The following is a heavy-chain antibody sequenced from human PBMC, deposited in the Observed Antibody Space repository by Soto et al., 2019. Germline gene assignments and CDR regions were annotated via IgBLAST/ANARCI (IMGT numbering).Heavy chain of an antibody. Sequence: TGGSLRLCCAASGFTFRSYGMHWVRQAPGKGLEWVAVISYDGSNKYYADSVKGRFTISRDNSKNTLYLQMNSLRAEDTVFFYCAKVGPHFLEWLLLEGYFDYWGQGT. V-gene: IGHV3-30*18. J-gene: IGHJ4*02. CDR3: AKVGPHFLEWLLLEGYFDY. CDR1: GFTFRSYG. CDR2: ISYDGSNK. D-gene: IGHD3-3*01.